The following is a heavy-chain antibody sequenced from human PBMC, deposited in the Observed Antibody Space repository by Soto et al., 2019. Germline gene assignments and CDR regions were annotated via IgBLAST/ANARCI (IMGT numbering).Heavy chain of an antibody. J-gene: IGHJ4*02. CDR1: GGTFGSHG. CDR3: ARGAMANFDY. D-gene: IGHD5-18*01. Sequence: PGASVKVSCKASGGTFGSHGIAWVRQAPGQGLEWMGGLIAMLGTPTYARKVQGRATITADESLTSSYLELRSLRSEDTAVYFCARGAMANFDYWGQGTVVTVSS. V-gene: IGHV1-69*13. CDR2: LIAMLGTP.